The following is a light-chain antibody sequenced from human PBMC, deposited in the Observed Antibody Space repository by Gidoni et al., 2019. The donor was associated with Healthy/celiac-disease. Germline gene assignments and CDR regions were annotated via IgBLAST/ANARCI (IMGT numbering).Light chain of an antibody. V-gene: IGKV1-39*01. CDR1: QSISSY. CDR2: AAS. Sequence: IQLNHSPSSLSASVGDRVTITCRASQSISSYLNWYQQKPGKAPKLLIYAASSLQSGVPSRFSGSGSGTDFTLTISSLQPEDFATYYCQQSYSTPETFXQXTKLEIK. J-gene: IGKJ2*01. CDR3: QQSYSTPET.